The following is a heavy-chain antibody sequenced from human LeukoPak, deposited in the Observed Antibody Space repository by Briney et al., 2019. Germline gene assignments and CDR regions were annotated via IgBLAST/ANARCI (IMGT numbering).Heavy chain of an antibody. CDR3: ARLSKQLVLGYYYYYGMDV. J-gene: IGHJ6*02. D-gene: IGHD6-6*01. CDR1: GYSFTSYW. V-gene: IGHV5-51*01. CDR2: IYPGDSDT. Sequence: GESLKISCRDSGYSFTSYWIGWVRQMPGKGLEWMGIIYPGDSDTRYSPSFQGQVTISADKSISTAYLQWSSLKASDTAMYYCARLSKQLVLGYYYYYGMDVWGQGTTVTVSS.